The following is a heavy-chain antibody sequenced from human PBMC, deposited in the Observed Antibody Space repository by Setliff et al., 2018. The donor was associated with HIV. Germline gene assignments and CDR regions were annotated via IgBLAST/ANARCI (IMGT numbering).Heavy chain of an antibody. D-gene: IGHD6-19*01. J-gene: IGHJ5*02. V-gene: IGHV4-59*01. CDR3: ARSIAVAGIGEYWFDP. CDR1: GGSIGSYC. Sequence: PSETLSLTCTVSGGSIGSYCWSWIRQPPGKGLEWIGTICYSATTNYNPSLKSRVTISVDTSKNQFSLKLSSVTAADTAVYYCARSIAVAGIGEYWFDPWGQGTRSPSPQ. CDR2: ICYSATT.